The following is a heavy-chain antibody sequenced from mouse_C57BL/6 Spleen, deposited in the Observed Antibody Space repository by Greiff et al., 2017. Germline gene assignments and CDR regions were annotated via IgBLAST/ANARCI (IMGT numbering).Heavy chain of an antibody. CDR2: INPNNGGT. Sequence: EVQLQQSGPELVKPGASVKISCKASGYTFTDYYMNWVKQSHGKSLEWIGDINPNNGGTSYNQKFKGKATLTVDKSSSTAYMELRSLTSEDSAVYYCTRRRDGYSFAYWGQGTLVTVSA. V-gene: IGHV1-26*01. J-gene: IGHJ3*01. D-gene: IGHD2-3*01. CDR3: TRRRDGYSFAY. CDR1: GYTFTDYY.